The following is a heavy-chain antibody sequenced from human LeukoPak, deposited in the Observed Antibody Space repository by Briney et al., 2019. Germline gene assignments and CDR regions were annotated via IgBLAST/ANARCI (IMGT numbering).Heavy chain of an antibody. J-gene: IGHJ4*02. V-gene: IGHV4-4*09. D-gene: IGHD3-22*01. CDR2: IYTSGST. CDR1: GGSIGGYY. CDR3: ARYGDHDTSGYYYAFDY. Sequence: SETLSLTCTVSGGSIGGYYWSWIRQPPGKALEWIGYIYTSGSTNYNPSLKSRVTISVDTSKTHFSLKLSSVTAADTAVYYCARYGDHDTSGYYYAFDYWGQGTLVTVSS.